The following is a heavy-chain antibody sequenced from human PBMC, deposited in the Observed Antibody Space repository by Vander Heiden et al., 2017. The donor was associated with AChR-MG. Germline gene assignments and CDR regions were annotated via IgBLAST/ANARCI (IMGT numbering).Heavy chain of an antibody. V-gene: IGHV3-23*01. CDR1: GFTFSSYA. Sequence: EVQLLESGGGLVQPGGSLRLSCAASGFTFSSYAMSWVRQAPGKGLEWVSAISGSGGSTYYADSVKGRFTISRDNSKNTLYLQMNSLRVEDTAVYYCAKDRGIQLWSPGNWFDPWGQGTLVTVSS. J-gene: IGHJ5*02. CDR3: AKDRGIQLWSPGNWFDP. D-gene: IGHD5-18*01. CDR2: ISGSGGST.